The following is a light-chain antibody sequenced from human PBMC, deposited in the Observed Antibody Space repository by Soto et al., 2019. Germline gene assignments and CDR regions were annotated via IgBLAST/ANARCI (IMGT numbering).Light chain of an antibody. CDR3: TSYTSTSTYV. V-gene: IGLV2-14*01. CDR1: SSDVGAYNY. Sequence: QSVLTQPASVSGPPGQSITISCTGTSSDVGAYNYVSWYQHHPSKAPRLVIYDVTNRPSGISDRFSGSKSGNTASLTISGLLAEDEADYYCTSYTSTSTYVFGTGTKVTVL. CDR2: DVT. J-gene: IGLJ1*01.